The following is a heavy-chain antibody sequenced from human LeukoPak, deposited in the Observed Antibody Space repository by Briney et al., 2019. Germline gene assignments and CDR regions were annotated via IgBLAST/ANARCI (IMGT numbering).Heavy chain of an antibody. CDR1: GFTFSSYG. J-gene: IGHJ4*02. Sequence: PGGSLRLSCAASGFTFSSYGMHLVRQAPGKGLEWVAVRSYDGSNKYYADSVKGRFTISRDNSKNTLYLQMNSLRAEDTAVYYCAKDYYDSSGYADPYYFDYWGQGTLVTVSS. CDR3: AKDYYDSSGYADPYYFDY. D-gene: IGHD3-22*01. V-gene: IGHV3-30*18. CDR2: RSYDGSNK.